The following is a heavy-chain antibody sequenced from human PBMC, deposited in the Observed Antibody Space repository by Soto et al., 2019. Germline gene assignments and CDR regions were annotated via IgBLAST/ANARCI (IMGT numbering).Heavy chain of an antibody. CDR3: ARAQRYYDILTGYSD. V-gene: IGHV3-33*01. CDR1: GFTFSSYG. D-gene: IGHD3-9*01. CDR2: IWYDGSNK. Sequence: GGSLRLSCAASGFTFSSYGMHWVRQAPGKGLEWVAAIWYDGSNKYYADSVKGRFTISRDNSKSTLYLQMNSLRAEDTAVYYCARAQRYYDILTGYSDWGRGTLVTVSS. J-gene: IGHJ4*02.